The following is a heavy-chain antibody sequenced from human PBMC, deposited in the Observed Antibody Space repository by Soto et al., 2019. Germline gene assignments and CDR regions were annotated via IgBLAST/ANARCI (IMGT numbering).Heavy chain of an antibody. V-gene: IGHV3-30*18. CDR2: TSYDGSNK. CDR3: AKSRGKLTMELGYSHAYAHDG. D-gene: IGHD5-18*01. J-gene: IGHJ4*01. Sequence: GSLRLSCAASGFTFSTYGMHWVRQAPGKGLEWVALTSYDGSNKYYADSVKGRFTISRDNSQNTLYLQMNSLRPEDTAVYYCAKSRGKLTMELGYSHAYAHDGWGHGTLVTVSS. CDR1: GFTFSTYG.